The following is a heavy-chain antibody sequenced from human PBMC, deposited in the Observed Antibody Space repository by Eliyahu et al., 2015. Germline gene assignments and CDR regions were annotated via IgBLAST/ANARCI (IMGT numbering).Heavy chain of an antibody. D-gene: IGHD3-10*01. J-gene: IGHJ6*03. V-gene: IGHV4-61*02. CDR1: GGSISSGSYY. CDR2: IYTSGRT. CDR3: ARDRVITMVRGNYYYYYMDV. Sequence: QVQLQESGPGLVKPSQTLSLTCTVSGGSISSGSYYWSWIRQPAGKGLEWIGRIYTSGRTNYNPSLKSRVTISVDTSKNQFSLKLSSVTAADTAVYYCARDRVITMVRGNYYYYYMDVWGKGTTVTVSS.